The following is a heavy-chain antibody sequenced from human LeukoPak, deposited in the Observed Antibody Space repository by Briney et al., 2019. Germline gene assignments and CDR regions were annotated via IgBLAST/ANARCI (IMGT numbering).Heavy chain of an antibody. V-gene: IGHV1-8*03. CDR3: ARGPPLGYCSGGSCYWFDP. D-gene: IGHD2-15*01. Sequence: ASVKVSCKASGYTFTSYDINWVRQATGQGLEWMGWMNPNSGNTGYAQKFQGRVTITRNTSISTAYMELSSLRSEDTAVYYCARGPPLGYCSGGSCYWFDPWGQGTLVTVSS. CDR2: MNPNSGNT. J-gene: IGHJ5*02. CDR1: GYTFTSYD.